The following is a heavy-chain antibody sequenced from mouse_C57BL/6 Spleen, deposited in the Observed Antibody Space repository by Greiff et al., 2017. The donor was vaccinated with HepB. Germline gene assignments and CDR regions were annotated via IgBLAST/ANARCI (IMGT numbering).Heavy chain of an antibody. V-gene: IGHV1-15*01. D-gene: IGHD1-1*01. CDR2: IDPETGGT. CDR3: TNYYGSSDAMDY. Sequence: QVHVKQSGAELVRPGASVTLSCKASGYTFTDYEMHWVKQTPVHGLEWIGAIDPETGGTAYNQKFKGKAILTADKSSSTAYMELRSLTSEDSAVYYCTNYYGSSDAMDYWGQGTSVTVSS. CDR1: GYTFTDYE. J-gene: IGHJ4*01.